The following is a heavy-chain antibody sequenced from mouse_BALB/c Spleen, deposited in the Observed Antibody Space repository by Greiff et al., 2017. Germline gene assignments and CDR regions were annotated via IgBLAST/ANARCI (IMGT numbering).Heavy chain of an antibody. Sequence: QVQLQQSGPQLVRPGASVKISCKASGYSFTSYWMHWVKQRPGQGLEWIGMIDPSDSETRLNQKFKDKATLTVDKSSSTAYMQLSSPTSEDSAVYYCARLGDYDNMDYGGQGTSVTVSS. CDR1: GYSFTSYW. D-gene: IGHD2-4*01. J-gene: IGHJ4*01. CDR3: ARLGDYDNMDY. V-gene: IGHV1S127*01. CDR2: IDPSDSET.